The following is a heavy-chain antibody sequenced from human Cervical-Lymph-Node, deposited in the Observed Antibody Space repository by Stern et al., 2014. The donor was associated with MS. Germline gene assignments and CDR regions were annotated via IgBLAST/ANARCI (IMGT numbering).Heavy chain of an antibody. CDR2: ITNVGST. J-gene: IGHJ4*02. V-gene: IGHV3-53*01. Sequence: MQLVQSGGGVIQPGWSLRLSCTASGFTVSRDYMTWVRQAPGKGLEWVSLITNVGSTFYTDSVKGRFTISRDDSKNTVYLHMTSLRAEDTAMYYCARDTSSPERSDWWGQGTLVTVSS. D-gene: IGHD1-1*01. CDR1: GFTVSRDY. CDR3: ARDTSSPERSDW.